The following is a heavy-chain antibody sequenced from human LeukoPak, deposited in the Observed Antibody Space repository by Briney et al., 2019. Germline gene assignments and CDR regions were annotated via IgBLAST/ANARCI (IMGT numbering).Heavy chain of an antibody. CDR3: ARVVVFGVVSSDYYYYYMDV. J-gene: IGHJ6*03. D-gene: IGHD3-3*01. CDR2: INHSGST. V-gene: IGHV4-34*01. CDR1: GGSFSGYY. Sequence: SETLSLTCAVYGGSFSGYYWSWIRQPPGKGLEWIGEINHSGSTNYNPSLKSRVTISLDTSKNQFSLNLNSVTAADTAVYYCARVVVFGVVSSDYYYYYMDVWGKGTTVTVSS.